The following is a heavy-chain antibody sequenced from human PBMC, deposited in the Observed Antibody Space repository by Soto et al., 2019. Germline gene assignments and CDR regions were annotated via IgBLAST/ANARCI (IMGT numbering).Heavy chain of an antibody. D-gene: IGHD3-10*01. Sequence: SETLSLTCTVSGGSISSYYWSWIRQPPGKGLEWIGYIYYSGSTNYNPSLKSRVTISVDTSKNQFSLKLSSVTAADTAVYYCARYYHLSYFAYWGQGTLVTVSS. J-gene: IGHJ4*02. V-gene: IGHV4-59*08. CDR1: GGSISSYY. CDR2: IYYSGST. CDR3: ARYYHLSYFAY.